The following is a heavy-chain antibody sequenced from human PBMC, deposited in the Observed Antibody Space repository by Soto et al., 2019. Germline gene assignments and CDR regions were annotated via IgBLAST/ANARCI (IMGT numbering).Heavy chain of an antibody. Sequence: QVQLVQSGAEVKKPGSSVKVSCKASGGTFSSYTISWVRQATGQGLEWMGRLIPILGIANYAQKFQGRVTITADKSTSTAYMELSSLRSEDTAVYYCARETGTKDFHYWGQGTMVTVSS. CDR2: LIPILGIA. J-gene: IGHJ4*02. CDR1: GGTFSSYT. CDR3: ARETGTKDFHY. V-gene: IGHV1-69*08. D-gene: IGHD1-1*01.